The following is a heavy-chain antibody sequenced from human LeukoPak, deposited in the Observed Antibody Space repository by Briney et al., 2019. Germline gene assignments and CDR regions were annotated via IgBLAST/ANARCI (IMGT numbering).Heavy chain of an antibody. D-gene: IGHD3-10*01. CDR3: AKGRGGD. CDR1: GFRVRSDH. J-gene: IGHJ4*02. CDR2: FHTDGNI. Sequence: GGSLRLSCAASGFRVRSDHMNCVRQAPGKGLLWGSVFHTDGNIYYADSVKGRFIISRDDSKNTVYLQMNSLRAEDTAVYYCAKGRGGDWGQGTLVTVSS. V-gene: IGHV3-53*01.